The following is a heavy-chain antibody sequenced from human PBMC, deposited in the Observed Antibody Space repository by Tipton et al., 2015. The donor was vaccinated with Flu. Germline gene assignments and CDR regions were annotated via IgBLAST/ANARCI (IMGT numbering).Heavy chain of an antibody. J-gene: IGHJ5*01. CDR2: VHRSGNG. D-gene: IGHD4-11*01. Sequence: LRLSCSVSGDSIGSPYFWGWIRKPPGGGLEWIGNVHRSGNGYYKPSLKGRVSISVDTSKNQFSLELTSVTAADTAVYYCARRDYSNYVSEPHNWFDSWGQGILVTVSS. V-gene: IGHV4-38-2*01. CDR3: ARRDYSNYVSEPHNWFDS. CDR1: GDSIGSPYF.